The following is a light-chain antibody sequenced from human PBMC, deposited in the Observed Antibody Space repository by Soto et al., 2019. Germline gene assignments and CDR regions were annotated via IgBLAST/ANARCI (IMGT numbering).Light chain of an antibody. Sequence: DIQVTQSPSTLSASVGDRVTITCRASQAPGGFLAWFQQKPGKAPKLLIYDASNLQTGVPRRFSGSQTVTEFTLTISGLQPDDYASSFCLQDDSYPYSFGQGTKVE. CDR2: DAS. V-gene: IGKV1-5*01. CDR3: LQDDSYPYS. J-gene: IGKJ2*01. CDR1: QAPGGF.